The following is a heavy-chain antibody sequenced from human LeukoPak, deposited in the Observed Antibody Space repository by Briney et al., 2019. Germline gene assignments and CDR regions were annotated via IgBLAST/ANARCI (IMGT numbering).Heavy chain of an antibody. CDR2: ISSSSSYT. CDR1: GFTFSDYY. Sequence: PGGSLRLSCAASGFTFSDYYMSWIRQAPGKGLECVSYISSSSSYTSYADSVKGRFTISRDNAKNSLCLHMNSLRAEDTAVYYCARDHYDSSGFDSTFDYWGQGTLVTVSS. V-gene: IGHV3-11*05. D-gene: IGHD3-22*01. CDR3: ARDHYDSSGFDSTFDY. J-gene: IGHJ4*02.